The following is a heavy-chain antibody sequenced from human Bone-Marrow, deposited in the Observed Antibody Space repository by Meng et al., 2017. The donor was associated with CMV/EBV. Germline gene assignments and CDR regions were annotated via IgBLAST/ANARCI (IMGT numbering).Heavy chain of an antibody. Sequence: GESLKISCAASGFPFSNYAMSWVRQAPGKGLEWVSGVTGGGGSTYYADSVKGRFTISRDNAKKTLSLQMDTLRTEDTALYYCVKGGGERVTFDAMDVWGQGTTVTVYS. J-gene: IGHJ6*01. D-gene: IGHD2-21*02. V-gene: IGHV3-23*01. CDR1: GFPFSNYA. CDR3: VKGGGERVTFDAMDV. CDR2: VTGGGGST.